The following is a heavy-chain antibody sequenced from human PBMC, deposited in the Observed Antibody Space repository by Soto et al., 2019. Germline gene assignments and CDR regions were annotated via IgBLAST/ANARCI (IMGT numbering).Heavy chain of an antibody. D-gene: IGHD6-13*01. J-gene: IGHJ4*02. CDR3: ARGGSSWAFDY. CDR2: IWYDGNSK. Sequence: QVQLVESGGGMVQPGRSLRLSCAASGFTSTSYNMHWVRQAPGKGLEWVAVIWYDGNSKYYADSVKGRFTISRDNSKNTLYLQMNSLRDDDTAVYYCARGGSSWAFDYWGQGTLVTVSS. CDR1: GFTSTSYN. V-gene: IGHV3-33*01.